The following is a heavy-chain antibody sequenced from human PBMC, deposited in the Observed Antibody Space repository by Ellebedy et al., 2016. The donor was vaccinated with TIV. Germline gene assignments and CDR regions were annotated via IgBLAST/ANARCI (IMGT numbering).Heavy chain of an antibody. CDR2: IIPIFGTA. CDR3: ARDNSPQPYSSSWSRTISYYYGMDV. CDR1: GGTFSSYA. V-gene: IGHV1-69*13. Sequence: AASVKVSCKASGGTFSSYAISWVRQAPGQGLEWMGGIIPIFGTANYAQKFQGRVTITADESTSTAYMELSSLRSEDTAVYYCARDNSPQPYSSSWSRTISYYYGMDVWGQGTTVTVSS. J-gene: IGHJ6*02. D-gene: IGHD6-13*01.